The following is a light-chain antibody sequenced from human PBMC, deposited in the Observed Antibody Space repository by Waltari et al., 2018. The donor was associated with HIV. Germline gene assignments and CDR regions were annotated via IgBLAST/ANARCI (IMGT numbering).Light chain of an antibody. Sequence: QSALTQPASVSGSPGQSITISCAGTSSDVGGYDYVSWFQQHPGKAPKLIIYDVTNRHPGVFNRFAGSKAGNTASLTISGLQAGDEADYYCTSYTNIRTWGFGGGTKLTVL. V-gene: IGLV2-14*03. CDR1: SSDVGGYDY. J-gene: IGLJ3*02. CDR2: DVT. CDR3: TSYTNIRTWG.